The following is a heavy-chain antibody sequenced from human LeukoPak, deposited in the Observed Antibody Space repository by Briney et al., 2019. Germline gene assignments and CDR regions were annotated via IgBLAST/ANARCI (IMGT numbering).Heavy chain of an antibody. Sequence: PSETLSLTCTVSGGSISSYYWSWIRQPPGKGLEWIGYIYHSGSTNYNPSLKSRVTISVDTSKNQFSLKLSSVTAADTAVYYCARAQDIVVVGENWFDPWGQGTLVTVSS. V-gene: IGHV4-59*01. D-gene: IGHD2-15*01. J-gene: IGHJ5*02. CDR3: ARAQDIVVVGENWFDP. CDR1: GGSISSYY. CDR2: IYHSGST.